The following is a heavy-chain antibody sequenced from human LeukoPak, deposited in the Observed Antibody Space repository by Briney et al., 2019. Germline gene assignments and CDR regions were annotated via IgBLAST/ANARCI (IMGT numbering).Heavy chain of an antibody. V-gene: IGHV4-34*01. Sequence: PSETLSLTCAVYGGSFSGYYWSWIRQPPGKGLEWIGEINHSGSTNYNPSLKSRVTISVDTSKNQFSLKLSPVTAADTAVYYCARVGITMVRGRNFDYWGQGTLVTVSS. J-gene: IGHJ4*02. CDR3: ARVGITMVRGRNFDY. CDR1: GGSFSGYY. D-gene: IGHD3-10*01. CDR2: INHSGST.